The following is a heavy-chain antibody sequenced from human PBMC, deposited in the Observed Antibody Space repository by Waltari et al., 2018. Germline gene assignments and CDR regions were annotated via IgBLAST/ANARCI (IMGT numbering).Heavy chain of an antibody. V-gene: IGHV4-39*07. J-gene: IGHJ4*02. D-gene: IGHD3-10*01. CDR1: GGSISSSRYY. CDR3: ARRSAYYYGN. Sequence: LQLQESGPGLVKPSDTLSLTCPVSGGSISSSRYYWSWIRQPPGKGLEWIGSIYYSGSTYYNPSLKSRVTISVDTSKNQFSLKLSSVTAADTAVYYCARRSAYYYGNWGQGTLVTVSS. CDR2: IYYSGST.